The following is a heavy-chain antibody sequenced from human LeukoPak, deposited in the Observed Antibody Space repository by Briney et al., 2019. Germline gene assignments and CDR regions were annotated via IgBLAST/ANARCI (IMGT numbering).Heavy chain of an antibody. V-gene: IGHV4-39*07. D-gene: IGHD5-24*01. J-gene: IGHJ3*02. Sequence: SETLSLTCTVSGGSISSSSYYWGWIRQPPGKGLEWIGSIYYSGSTYYNPSLKSRVTISVDTSKNQFSLKLSSVTAADTAVYYCARDGYGYNSLDAFDIWGQGTMVTVSS. CDR2: IYYSGST. CDR3: ARDGYGYNSLDAFDI. CDR1: GGSISSSSYY.